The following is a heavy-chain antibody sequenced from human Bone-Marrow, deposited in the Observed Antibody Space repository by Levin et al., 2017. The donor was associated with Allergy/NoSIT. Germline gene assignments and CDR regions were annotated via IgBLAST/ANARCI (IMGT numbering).Heavy chain of an antibody. CDR3: ARAEYSYGFYYYGMDL. Sequence: PGESLKISCAASGFTFSSYGMQWVRQAPGKGLECVAFLWFDGSKKYYADSVRGRFTISRDTSENTLYLQMNSLRAEDTAVYYCARAEYSYGFYYYGMDLWGQGTTVTVSS. CDR2: LWFDGSKK. J-gene: IGHJ6*02. D-gene: IGHD5-18*01. CDR1: GFTFSSYG. V-gene: IGHV3-33*01.